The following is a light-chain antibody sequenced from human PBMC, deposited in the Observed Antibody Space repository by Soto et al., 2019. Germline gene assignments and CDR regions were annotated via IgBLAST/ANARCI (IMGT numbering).Light chain of an antibody. CDR3: QQYDDLPIT. V-gene: IGKV1-27*01. CDR2: GIS. CDR1: QSFSTY. Sequence: DFQMTQSPSSLSSSLGDRVTITWRASQSFSTYLAWYQQKPGKVPKLLISGISTLQSGVPSRFRGSGSGTEFSFNITSLKTEDVATYYCQQYDDLPITFGQGTRLEIK. J-gene: IGKJ5*01.